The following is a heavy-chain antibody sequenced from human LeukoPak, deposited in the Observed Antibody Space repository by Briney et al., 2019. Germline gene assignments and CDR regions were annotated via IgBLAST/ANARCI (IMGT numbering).Heavy chain of an antibody. D-gene: IGHD3-22*01. J-gene: IGHJ6*03. CDR3: ARGRDRGPDSSGIWGLKGTSYMDV. Sequence: SETLSLTCAVYGGSFSGHYWSWIRQPPGKRLEWIGEINHSKNTNYNPSLKSRVTISVDTSKNQFSLKLSSVTAADTAVYYCARGRDRGPDSSGIWGLKGTSYMDVWAKGTTVTVSS. CDR1: GGSFSGHY. CDR2: INHSKNT. V-gene: IGHV4-34*01.